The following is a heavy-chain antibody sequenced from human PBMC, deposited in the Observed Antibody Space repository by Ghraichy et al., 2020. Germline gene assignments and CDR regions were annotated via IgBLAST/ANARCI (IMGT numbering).Heavy chain of an antibody. CDR2: IKQDGIDK. CDR3: AKGSRSDGVTASRALDS. V-gene: IGHV3-7*03. D-gene: IGHD2-8*02. Sequence: GGSLRLSYGGSGFTFGNYWMNCVRQAPGKGLEWVANIKQDGIDKKYVDSVKGRFTISRDNAENSLFLQMNSLRAEDTAVYFCAKGSRSDGVTASRALDSWAQGTPVTV. CDR1: GFTFGNYW. J-gene: IGHJ4*02.